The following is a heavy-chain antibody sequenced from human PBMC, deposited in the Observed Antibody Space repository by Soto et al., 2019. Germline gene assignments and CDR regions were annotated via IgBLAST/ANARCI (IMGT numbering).Heavy chain of an antibody. CDR1: GFAFDDYA. J-gene: IGHJ4*02. Sequence: GRSMRLSCAASGFAFDDYAMHWVRQAPGKGLEWVSGISWNTGSIGYADSVKGRFTISRDNVKNFLYLQMNSLRPEDSALYYCVLDRSVGAVHSFDDPGQGT. CDR2: ISWNTGSI. D-gene: IGHD1-26*01. V-gene: IGHV3-9*01. CDR3: VLDRSVGAVHSFDD.